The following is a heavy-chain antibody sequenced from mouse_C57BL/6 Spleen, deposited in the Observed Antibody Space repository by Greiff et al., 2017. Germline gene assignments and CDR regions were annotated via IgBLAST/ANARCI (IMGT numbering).Heavy chain of an antibody. J-gene: IGHJ4*01. CDR3: ARGDDGYLYYYAMDY. CDR2: INPSNGGT. V-gene: IGHV1-53*01. Sequence: QVQLQQPGTELVKPGASVKLSCKASGYTFTSYWMHWVKQRPGQGLEWIGNINPSNGGTNYNEKFKSKATLTVDKSSSTAYMQLSSLTYEDSAVYYCARGDDGYLYYYAMDYWGQGTSVTVAS. CDR1: GYTFTSYW. D-gene: IGHD2-3*01.